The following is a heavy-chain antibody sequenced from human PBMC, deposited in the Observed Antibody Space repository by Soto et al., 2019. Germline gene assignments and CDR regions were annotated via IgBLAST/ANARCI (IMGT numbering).Heavy chain of an antibody. D-gene: IGHD2-15*01. J-gene: IGHJ5*02. Sequence: QVQLQESGPGLVKPSQTLSLTCTVSGGSISSGGYYWSWIRQHPGKGLEWIGYIYYSGSTYYNPSLKSRVTISVDTSKNQFSLKLSSVTAADTAVYYCARKYCSGGSCYWSASGNWFDPWGQGTLVTVSS. CDR1: GGSISSGGYY. CDR3: ARKYCSGGSCYWSASGNWFDP. CDR2: IYYSGST. V-gene: IGHV4-31*03.